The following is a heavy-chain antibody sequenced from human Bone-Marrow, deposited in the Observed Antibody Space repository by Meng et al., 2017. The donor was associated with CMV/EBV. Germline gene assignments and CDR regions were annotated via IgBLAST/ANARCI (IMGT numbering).Heavy chain of an antibody. Sequence: GGSLRLSCAASGFTFSNAWMSWVRQAPGKGLEWVGRIKSKTDGGTTDYAAPVKGRFTISRDDSKNTLYLQINSLKTVDTAVYYCTTSTMVRGVTSLWCQGTLVAFAS. J-gene: IGHJ4*02. D-gene: IGHD3-10*01. CDR3: TTSTMVRGVTSL. CDR1: GFTFSNAW. CDR2: IKSKTDGGTT. V-gene: IGHV3-15*01.